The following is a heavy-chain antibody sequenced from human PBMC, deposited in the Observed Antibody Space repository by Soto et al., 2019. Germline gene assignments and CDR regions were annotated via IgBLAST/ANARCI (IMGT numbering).Heavy chain of an antibody. CDR1: GFSLSSIGMG. D-gene: IGHD5-12*01. J-gene: IGHJ4*02. CDR2: IYWDDDK. CDR3: ARLTRGVYDLDRLWEKFAY. Sequence: QITVKESGLTLVKPTETLTLTCTFSGFSLSSIGMGVGWIRQPPGKALEWLALIYWDDDKRYSPSLSGRLTITKDPSKNQVDLTMTNMDPVDTATYYCARLTRGVYDLDRLWEKFAYWGQGALVTVS. V-gene: IGHV2-5*02.